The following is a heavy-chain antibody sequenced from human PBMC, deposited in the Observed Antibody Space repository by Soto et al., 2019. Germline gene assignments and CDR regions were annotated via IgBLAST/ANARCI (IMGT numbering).Heavy chain of an antibody. CDR2: MNPNSGNT. V-gene: IGHV1-8*01. D-gene: IGHD2-15*01. CDR1: GYTFTSYD. Sequence: ASVKVSCKASGYTFTSYDINWVRQATGQGLEWMGWMNPNSGNTGYAQKFQGRVTMTRNTSISTAYMELSSLRSEDTAVYYCARGPPGYCSGGSCYFIDYWGQGTLVTVSS. CDR3: ARGPPGYCSGGSCYFIDY. J-gene: IGHJ4*02.